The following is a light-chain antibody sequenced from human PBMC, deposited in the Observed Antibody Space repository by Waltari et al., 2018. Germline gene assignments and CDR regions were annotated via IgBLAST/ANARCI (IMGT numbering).Light chain of an antibody. V-gene: IGKV3-15*01. CDR1: QSVSRH. CDR3: QQYNEWPPLT. J-gene: IGKJ4*01. Sequence: EIVMTQSPATLSVSPGERVTLSCRARQSVSRHLAWYQQKPGQAPRLLIYGASTRATGIPARFSGSGSGTEFTLTINSLQSEDLAVYYCQQYNEWPPLTFGGGTKVEIK. CDR2: GAS.